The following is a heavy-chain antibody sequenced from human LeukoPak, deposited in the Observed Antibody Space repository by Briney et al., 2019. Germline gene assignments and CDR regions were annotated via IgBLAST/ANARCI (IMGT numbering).Heavy chain of an antibody. CDR2: ITSSGTTI. CDR1: GFTFSDHY. V-gene: IGHV3-11*01. Sequence: KPGGSLRLSCTASGFTFSDHYMSWFRLPPGKGLEWISYITSSGTTIDYADSVKGRFTISRDNAQSSLYLQMNSLRPEDTAMYYCARDPDYGDPYWGQGTLVTVSS. D-gene: IGHD4-17*01. CDR3: ARDPDYGDPY. J-gene: IGHJ4*02.